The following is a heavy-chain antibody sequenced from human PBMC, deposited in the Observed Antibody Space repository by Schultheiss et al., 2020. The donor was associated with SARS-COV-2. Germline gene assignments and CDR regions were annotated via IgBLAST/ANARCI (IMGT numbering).Heavy chain of an antibody. CDR2: ISYDGSNK. CDR3: AKVRGGYVRHAFDI. V-gene: IGHV3-30*18. J-gene: IGHJ3*02. Sequence: GGSLRLSCAASGFTFSNYGMHWVRQAPGKGLEWVAVISYDGSNKYYADSVKGRFTISRDNSKNTLYLQMNSLRAEDTAVYYCAKVRGGYVRHAFDIWGQGTMVTVSS. CDR1: GFTFSNYG. D-gene: IGHD3-16*01.